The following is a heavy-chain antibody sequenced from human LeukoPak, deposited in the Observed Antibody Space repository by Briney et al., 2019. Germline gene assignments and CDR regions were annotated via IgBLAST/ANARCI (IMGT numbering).Heavy chain of an antibody. CDR1: GFTFSDYY. V-gene: IGHV3-11*01. Sequence: GGSLRLSCAASGFTFSDYYMSWIRQAPGKGLEWVSYISSSGSTIYYVDSVKGRFTISRDNAKNSLYLQMNSLRAEDTAVYYCARARYFDWAMDVWGQGTTVTVSS. J-gene: IGHJ6*02. CDR3: ARARYFDWAMDV. CDR2: ISSSGSTI. D-gene: IGHD3-9*01.